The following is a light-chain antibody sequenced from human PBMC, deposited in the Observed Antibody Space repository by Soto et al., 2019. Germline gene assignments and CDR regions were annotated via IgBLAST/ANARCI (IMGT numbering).Light chain of an antibody. CDR1: QSVLYSSNNKNY. J-gene: IGKJ1*01. V-gene: IGKV4-1*01. Sequence: DIVMTQSPDSLAVSLGERATINCKSSQSVLYSSNNKNYLAWYKQKPGQPPKLLIYWASTRESGVPDRISGSGSGTDFTLTISSLQAEDVAIYYCQQYYSSPQTFGQGTKVDIK. CDR3: QQYYSSPQT. CDR2: WAS.